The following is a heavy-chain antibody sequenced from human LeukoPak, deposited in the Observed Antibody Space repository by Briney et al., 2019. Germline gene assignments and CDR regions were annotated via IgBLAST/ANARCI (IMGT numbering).Heavy chain of an antibody. CDR2: IRYDGSNK. D-gene: IGHD3-10*01. V-gene: IGHV3-30*02. CDR3: ARSSLWFGELEVGPYYYYYMDV. CDR1: GLTFSSYG. Sequence: GGSLRLSCAASGLTFSSYGMHWVRQAPGKGLEWVAFIRYDGSNKYYADSVKGRFTISRDNSKNTLYLQMNSLRAEDTAVYYCARSSLWFGELEVGPYYYYYMDVWGKGTTVTVSS. J-gene: IGHJ6*03.